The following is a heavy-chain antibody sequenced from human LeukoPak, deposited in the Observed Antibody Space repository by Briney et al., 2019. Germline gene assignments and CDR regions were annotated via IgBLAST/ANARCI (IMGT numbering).Heavy chain of an antibody. V-gene: IGHV3-23*01. D-gene: IGHD2-2*01. Sequence: GGSLRLSCAASGFTFSNSTMNWVRQAPGRGLEWVSVISGTGGYTPYAVFVRGQFTISRDNSKNTVYLQMNSLIADDSAVYYCAKGPLKSSNYYYDFWGQGTMVTVSS. J-gene: IGHJ4*02. CDR2: ISGTGGYT. CDR1: GFTFSNST. CDR3: AKGPLKSSNYYYDF.